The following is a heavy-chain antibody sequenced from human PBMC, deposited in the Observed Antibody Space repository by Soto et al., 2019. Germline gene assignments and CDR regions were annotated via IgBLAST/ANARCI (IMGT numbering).Heavy chain of an antibody. V-gene: IGHV3-30*03. Sequence: QVQLVESGGGVVQPGRSLRLSCGASKFAFRTYSMHWVRQAPGMGMEWVAVITYDGKQEHYADSVKGRCTNSRDNSAKTLNLPMSRLRPEVTAVYYCAREDREGSYYFLDVLGKGTTVTVSS. CDR3: AREDREGSYYFLDV. CDR2: ITYDGKQE. D-gene: IGHD3-10*01. CDR1: KFAFRTYS. J-gene: IGHJ6*03.